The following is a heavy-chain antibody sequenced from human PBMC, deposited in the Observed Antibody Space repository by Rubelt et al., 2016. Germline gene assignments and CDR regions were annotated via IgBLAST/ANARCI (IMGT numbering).Heavy chain of an antibody. V-gene: IGHV1-18*01. CDR3: AGAVGYQNQGNFQH. D-gene: IGHD3-16*02. J-gene: IGHJ1*01. CDR2: ISAYNGNT. Sequence: QVQLVQSGAEVKKPGASVKVSCKASGYTFTSYGISWVRQAPGQGLEWMGWISAYNGNTKYSQKFQGRVTITRDTSASTAYRELGILRSEDKAVEYCAGAVGYQNQGNFQHWGQGTLGTVSS. CDR1: GYTFTSYG.